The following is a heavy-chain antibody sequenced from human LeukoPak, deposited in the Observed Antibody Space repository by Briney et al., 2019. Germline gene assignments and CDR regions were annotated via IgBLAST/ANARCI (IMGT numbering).Heavy chain of an antibody. J-gene: IGHJ6*02. CDR3: AKGVLDYYYYYGKDV. V-gene: IGHV3-30*02. Sequence: GGSLRLSCAASGFTFSSYGMHWVRQAPGKGLEWVAFIRYDGSNKYYADSVKGRFTISRDNSKNTLYLQMNSLRAEDTAVYYCAKGVLDYYYYYGKDVWGQGTTVTVSS. CDR1: GFTFSSYG. CDR2: IRYDGSNK.